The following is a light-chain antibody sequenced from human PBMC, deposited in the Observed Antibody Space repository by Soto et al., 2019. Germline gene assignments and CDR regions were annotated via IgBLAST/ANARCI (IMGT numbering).Light chain of an antibody. CDR3: SSYTSSSTRV. J-gene: IGLJ3*02. Sequence: QSALTQPASVSGSPGQSITISCTGTSSDVGGYNYVSWYQHHPGKAPELMIYEVTNRPSGVSNRFSGSKSGNTASLTISGLQAADEADYYCSSYTSSSTRVFGGGTKVTVL. V-gene: IGLV2-14*01. CDR1: SSDVGGYNY. CDR2: EVT.